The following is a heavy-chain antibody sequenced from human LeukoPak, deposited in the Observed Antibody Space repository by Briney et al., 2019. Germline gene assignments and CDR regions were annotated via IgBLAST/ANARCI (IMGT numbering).Heavy chain of an antibody. D-gene: IGHD3-10*01. Sequence: SETLSLTCTVSGGSISSGTYYWSWIRQPPGKGLEWIGYIYYSGSTNYNPSLKSRVTISVDTSKNQFSLKLSSVTAADTAVYYCARYKGAYGSGSYFPAHYYYGMDVWGQGTTVTVSS. CDR3: ARYKGAYGSGSYFPAHYYYGMDV. V-gene: IGHV4-61*01. CDR2: IYYSGST. CDR1: GGSISSGTYY. J-gene: IGHJ6*02.